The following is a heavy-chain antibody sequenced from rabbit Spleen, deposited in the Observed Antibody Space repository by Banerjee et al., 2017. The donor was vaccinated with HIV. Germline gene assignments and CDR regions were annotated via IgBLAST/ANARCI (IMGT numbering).Heavy chain of an antibody. CDR1: GFSFSNSYY. Sequence: QSLEESGGDLVKPGASLTLTCTASGFSFSNSYYMCWVRQAPGKGLECIACIYAGSSGNTYYASWAKGRFTISKTSSTTVTLQMTSLTAADTATYFCARETNSGWGVVSFYFNLWGQGTLVTVS. D-gene: IGHD4-1*01. CDR2: IYAGSSGNT. CDR3: ARETNSGWGVVSFYFNL. V-gene: IGHV1S40*01. J-gene: IGHJ4*01.